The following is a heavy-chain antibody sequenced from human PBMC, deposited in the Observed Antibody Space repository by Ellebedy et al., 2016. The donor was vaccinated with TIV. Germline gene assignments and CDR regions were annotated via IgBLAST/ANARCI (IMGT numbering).Heavy chain of an antibody. CDR2: VSGSGGTT. J-gene: IGHJ4*02. CDR1: GFTFSSYA. CDR3: AGNYGSDNFDY. D-gene: IGHD3-10*01. Sequence: PGGSLRLSCAASGFTFSSYAMSWVRQAPGKGLEWVSAVSGSGGTTYHADSVKGRFTISRDKSKNEVYLQLNSLRAEDTAVYYCAGNYGSDNFDYWGQGTLVTVSP. V-gene: IGHV3-23*01.